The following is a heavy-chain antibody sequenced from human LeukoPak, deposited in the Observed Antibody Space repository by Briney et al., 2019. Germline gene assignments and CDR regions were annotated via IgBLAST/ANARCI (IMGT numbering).Heavy chain of an antibody. CDR2: INPNSGGT. CDR3: ARGPGRVWFGESSPMRDYYYYYYMDV. CDR1: GYTFTGYY. D-gene: IGHD3-10*01. V-gene: IGHV1-2*02. J-gene: IGHJ6*03. Sequence: GASVKVSCKASGYTFTGYYMHWVRQAPGQGLEWMGWINPNSGGTNYAQKFQGRVTMTRDTSISTAYMELSRLRSDDTAVYYCARGPGRVWFGESSPMRDYYYYYYMDVWGKGTTVTVSS.